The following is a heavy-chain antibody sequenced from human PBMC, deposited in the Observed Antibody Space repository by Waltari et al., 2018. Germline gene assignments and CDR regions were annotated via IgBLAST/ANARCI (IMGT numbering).Heavy chain of an antibody. CDR3: AREPSNRFDP. CDR2: IYHSGST. V-gene: IGHV4-38-2*02. J-gene: IGHJ5*02. Sequence: QVQLQESGPGLVKPSETLSLTCAVSGYSISSGYYWGWIRQPPGKGLEWIGSIYHSGSTYYNPSLKSRVTVSVDTSKNQFSLKLSSVTAADTAVYYCAREPSNRFDPWGQGTLVTVSS. CDR1: GYSISSGYY.